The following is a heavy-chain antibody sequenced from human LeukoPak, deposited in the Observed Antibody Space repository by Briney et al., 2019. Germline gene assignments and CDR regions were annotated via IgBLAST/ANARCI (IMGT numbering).Heavy chain of an antibody. D-gene: IGHD3-22*01. J-gene: IGHJ4*02. CDR3: ASIRRHYYDSSGLFDY. CDR2: LSVSGDNT. V-gene: IGHV3-23*01. CDR1: GFIFSNEA. Sequence: GGSLRLSCAASGFIFSNEATTWVRQAPGKGLEWVSSLSVSGDNTYYADSVKGRFTISRDNSKNTLFLQMSSLRAEDTAVYYCASIRRHYYDSSGLFDYWGQGTLVTVSS.